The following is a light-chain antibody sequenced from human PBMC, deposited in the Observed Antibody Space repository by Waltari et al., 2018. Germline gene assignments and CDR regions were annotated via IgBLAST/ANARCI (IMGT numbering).Light chain of an antibody. CDR3: HQCNTYST. CDR2: KAS. V-gene: IGKV1-5*03. J-gene: IGKJ1*01. CDR1: QGIGIW. Sequence: DIQMTQSPSTLSASVRDPVTITCRASQGIGIWFAWDQQHPGRAPKLLIYKASILQTGVPSRFSGSGSGTEFTLTIANLQPDDFATYFCHQCNTYSTFGQGTKVEIK.